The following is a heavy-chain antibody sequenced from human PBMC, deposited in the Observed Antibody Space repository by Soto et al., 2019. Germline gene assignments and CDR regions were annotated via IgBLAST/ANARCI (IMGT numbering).Heavy chain of an antibody. Sequence: EVQLVESGGGLVKPGGSLRLSCAASGFPFSSYSMNWVRQAQGKGLEWVSSISSSSSYISYADSVKGRFTISKDNAKNSRNLQMNSLIAVDTAVYYCARNYFDYPYYFAYCGQGTLVTVST. CDR3: ARNYFDYPYYFAY. CDR2: ISSSSSYI. CDR1: GFPFSSYS. D-gene: IGHD4-17*01. V-gene: IGHV3-21*01. J-gene: IGHJ4*02.